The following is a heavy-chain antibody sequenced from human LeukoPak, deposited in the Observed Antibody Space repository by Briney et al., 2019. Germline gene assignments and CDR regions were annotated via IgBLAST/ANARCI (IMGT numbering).Heavy chain of an antibody. CDR2: VHHSGST. D-gene: IGHD3-16*01. Sequence: SETLSLTCPVSGASVSSYNWNWIRQPPGKGLEWIGEVHHSGSTTYNPSLKSRVSISVDESRNQFSLRLSSVTAADTGVYYRARVILSYYHMDVWGKGTTVTVAS. J-gene: IGHJ6*03. CDR3: ARVILSYYHMDV. V-gene: IGHV4-34*01. CDR1: GASVSSYN.